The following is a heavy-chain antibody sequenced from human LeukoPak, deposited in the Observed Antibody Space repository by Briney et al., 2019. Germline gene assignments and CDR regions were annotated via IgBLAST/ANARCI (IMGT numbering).Heavy chain of an antibody. D-gene: IGHD6-13*01. Sequence: GGSLRLSCAASGFTFSTYTMNWVRQAPGKGLEWVSSISSSSYIYYADSVKGRFTISRDNAENSLYLQVNSLRAEDTAVYYCARVGSIAAAGTPDYWGQGTLVTVSS. J-gene: IGHJ4*02. V-gene: IGHV3-21*04. CDR2: ISSSSYI. CDR1: GFTFSTYT. CDR3: ARVGSIAAAGTPDY.